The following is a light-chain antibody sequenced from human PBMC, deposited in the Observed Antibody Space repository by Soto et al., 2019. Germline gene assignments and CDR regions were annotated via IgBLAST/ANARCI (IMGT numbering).Light chain of an antibody. CDR2: SAS. Sequence: DSQMTQSPSSVYASVGDRVTITCRASQGISTWLAWYQQKPGKAPKLLIYSASSLRSGVPSRFSGSGSGTDFTLTISSLQPEDFATYSCQQGNSFPYTFGQGTKLEIK. CDR3: QQGNSFPYT. J-gene: IGKJ2*01. CDR1: QGISTW. V-gene: IGKV1-12*01.